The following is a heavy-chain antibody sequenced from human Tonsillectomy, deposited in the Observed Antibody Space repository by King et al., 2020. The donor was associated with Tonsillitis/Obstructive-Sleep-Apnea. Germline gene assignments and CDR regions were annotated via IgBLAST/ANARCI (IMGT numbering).Heavy chain of an antibody. Sequence: VQLQESGPGLVKPSETLSLTYTVSGGSVSSASYYWSWIRQPPGKGLEWIGDIYYSGSTNYNPSLQSRVTISVDTSKNQFSLKLSSVTAADTAVYYCARGGYDWAFDYWGQGTLVTVSS. CDR1: GGSVSSASYY. J-gene: IGHJ4*02. D-gene: IGHD5-12*01. V-gene: IGHV4-61*01. CDR2: IYYSGST. CDR3: ARGGYDWAFDY.